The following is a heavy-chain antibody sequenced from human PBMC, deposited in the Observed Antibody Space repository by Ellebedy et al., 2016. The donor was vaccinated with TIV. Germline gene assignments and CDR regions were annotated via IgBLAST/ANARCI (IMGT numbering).Heavy chain of an antibody. D-gene: IGHD5-12*01. CDR3: ASGVYIVATTYFDY. CDR2: IIPILGIA. V-gene: IGHV1-69*04. CDR1: GGTFSSYA. J-gene: IGHJ4*02. Sequence: SVKVSCKASGGTFSSYAISWVRQAPGQGLEWMGRIIPILGIANYAQKFQGRVTLTADKSTSTAYMELSSLGSEDTAVYYCASGVYIVATTYFDYWGQGTLVTVSS.